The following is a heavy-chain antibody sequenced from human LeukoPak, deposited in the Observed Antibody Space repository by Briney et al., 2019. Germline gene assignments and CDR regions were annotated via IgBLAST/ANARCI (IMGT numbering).Heavy chain of an antibody. CDR1: GGSISSYY. V-gene: IGHV4-59*13. Sequence: PSETLSLTCTVSGGSISSYYWSWIRQTPGKGLEWIGYVYCTGTTNYNPSLQSRVTITVDTSRNQFSLNLRSLTAADTAVYYCARYMRASGTYDFDYWGQGTLVTVSS. J-gene: IGHJ4*02. CDR3: ARYMRASGTYDFDY. CDR2: VYCTGTT. D-gene: IGHD3-3*01.